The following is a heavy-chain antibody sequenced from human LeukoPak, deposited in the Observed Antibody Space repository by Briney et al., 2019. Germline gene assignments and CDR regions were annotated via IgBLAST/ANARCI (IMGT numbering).Heavy chain of an antibody. J-gene: IGHJ4*02. Sequence: GASVKVSCKASGYTFTSYGVSWVRQAPGQGLEWMGWISAYNGNTNYAQKLQGRVTMTTDTSTSTAYVELRSLRSDDTAVYYRARGGASSGYVDYWGQGTLVTVSS. V-gene: IGHV1-18*04. D-gene: IGHD6-19*01. CDR2: ISAYNGNT. CDR1: GYTFTSYG. CDR3: ARGGASSGYVDY.